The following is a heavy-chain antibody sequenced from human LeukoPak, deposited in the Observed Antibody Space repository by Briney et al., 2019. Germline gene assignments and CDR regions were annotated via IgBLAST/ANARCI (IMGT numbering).Heavy chain of an antibody. D-gene: IGHD3-9*01. V-gene: IGHV4-4*02. CDR3: ARGFVLRYFDSYGMDV. CDR1: GGSFGDSSW. CDR2: ISHSGKT. Sequence: SETLSLTCTISGGSFGDSSWWNWFRQSPGKGLEWIGDISHSGKTNYNPSLKSRVTVSEDTSKSQFYLKLISVTAADTAVYYCARGFVLRYFDSYGMDVWGQGTTVTVSS. J-gene: IGHJ6*02.